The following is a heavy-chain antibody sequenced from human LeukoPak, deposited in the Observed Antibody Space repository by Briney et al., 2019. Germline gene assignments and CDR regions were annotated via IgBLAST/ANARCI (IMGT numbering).Heavy chain of an antibody. CDR2: IIPIFGTA. J-gene: IGHJ4*02. V-gene: IGHV1-69*13. CDR1: GGTFSSYA. D-gene: IGHD5-12*01. Sequence: GASVKVSCKASGGTFSSYAISWVRQAPGQGLEWMGGIIPIFGTANYAQKFQGRVTITADESTSTAYMELSSLRSEDTAVYYCARDAGWLRFPYYFDYWGQGTLVTVSS. CDR3: ARDAGWLRFPYYFDY.